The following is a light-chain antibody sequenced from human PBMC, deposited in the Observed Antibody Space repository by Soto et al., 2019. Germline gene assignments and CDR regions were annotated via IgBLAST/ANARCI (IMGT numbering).Light chain of an antibody. CDR2: GNS. J-gene: IGLJ2*01. Sequence: QSVLTQPPSVSGAPGQRVTISCTGSSSNIGAGYDVHWYQQLPGTAPKLLIYGNSNRPSGVPDRFSGSKSGTSASLAITGLQDEDEADYYCQSYDSRLSGSVGVGGGTKLTVL. CDR1: SSNIGAGYD. CDR3: QSYDSRLSGSVG. V-gene: IGLV1-40*01.